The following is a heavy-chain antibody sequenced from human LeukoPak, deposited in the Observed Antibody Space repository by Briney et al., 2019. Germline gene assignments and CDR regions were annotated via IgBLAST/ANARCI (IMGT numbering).Heavy chain of an antibody. CDR2: ISSSSSYI. V-gene: IGHV3-21*01. Sequence: PGGSLRLSCAASGFTFSSHGMHWVRRAPGKGLEWVSSISSSSSYIYYADSVKGRFTISRDNAKNSLYLQMNSLRAEDTAVYYCARERGYYYDSSGYYYTNCFDYWGQGTLVTVSS. D-gene: IGHD3-22*01. J-gene: IGHJ4*02. CDR1: GFTFSSHG. CDR3: ARERGYYYDSSGYYYTNCFDY.